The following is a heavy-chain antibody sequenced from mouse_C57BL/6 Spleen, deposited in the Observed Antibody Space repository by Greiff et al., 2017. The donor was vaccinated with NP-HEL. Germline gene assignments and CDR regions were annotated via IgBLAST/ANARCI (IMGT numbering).Heavy chain of an antibody. J-gene: IGHJ2*01. CDR1: GYTFTDYY. V-gene: IGHV1-76*01. Sequence: VQLQQSGAELVRPGASVKLSCKASGYTFTDYYINWVKQRPGQGLEWIARIYPGSGNTYYNEKFKGKATLTAEKSSSTAYMQLSSLTSEDSAVYFCARGDGYWDYFDYWGQGTTLTVSS. CDR3: ARGDGYWDYFDY. D-gene: IGHD2-3*01. CDR2: IYPGSGNT.